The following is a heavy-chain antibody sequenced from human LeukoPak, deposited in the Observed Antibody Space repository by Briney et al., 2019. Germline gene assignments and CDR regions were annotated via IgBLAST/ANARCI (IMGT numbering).Heavy chain of an antibody. Sequence: SETLSLTCTVSGGTINSYYWNWIRQPPGKGLEWIGYISYSGSTNYNPSLKSRLTISLDTSKSQFFLKLSSVTAADTALYYCARGNANWGQGTLVTFST. J-gene: IGHJ4*02. V-gene: IGHV4-59*01. CDR1: GGTINSYY. CDR3: ARGNAN. CDR2: ISYSGST.